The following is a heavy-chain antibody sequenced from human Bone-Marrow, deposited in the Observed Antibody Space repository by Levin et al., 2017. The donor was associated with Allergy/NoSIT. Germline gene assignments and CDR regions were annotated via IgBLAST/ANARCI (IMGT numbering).Heavy chain of an antibody. J-gene: IGHJ4*02. V-gene: IGHV4-59*01. Sequence: ESLKISCTVSGGSISSYYWSWIRQPPGKGLEWIGYIYYSGSTNYNPSLKSRVTISVDTSKNQFSLKLSSVTAADTAVYYCARGFGGIAVADADYWGQGTLVTVSS. CDR2: IYYSGST. CDR1: GGSISSYY. D-gene: IGHD6-19*01. CDR3: ARGFGGIAVADADY.